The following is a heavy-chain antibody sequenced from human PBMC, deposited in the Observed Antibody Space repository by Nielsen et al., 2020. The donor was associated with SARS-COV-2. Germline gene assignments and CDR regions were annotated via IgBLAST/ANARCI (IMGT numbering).Heavy chain of an antibody. CDR2: IYHSGST. V-gene: IGHV4-30-2*01. Sequence: SETLSLTCAVSGGSISSGGYSWSWIRQPPGKGLEWIGYIYHSGSTYYNPSLKSRVTISMDASKNQFSLKMSSVTAADTAVYYCARGSGLDTTDNWGQGVLVTVSS. D-gene: IGHD3/OR15-3a*01. CDR3: ARGSGLDTTDN. CDR1: GGSISSGGYS. J-gene: IGHJ4*02.